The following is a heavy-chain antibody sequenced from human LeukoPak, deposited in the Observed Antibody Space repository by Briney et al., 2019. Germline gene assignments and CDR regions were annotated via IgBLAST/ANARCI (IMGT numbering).Heavy chain of an antibody. CDR3: ARAKYYNSLSSFTR. Sequence: GESLKISCKASGYTFTSYWIGWVRQMPGKGLEWMGIIYPGDSDTRYSPSFQGQVTISADKSISSAYLQWSNLKASDTAMYYCARAKYYNSLSSFTRWGQGTLVTVSS. V-gene: IGHV5-51*01. CDR1: GYTFTSYW. J-gene: IGHJ4*02. CDR2: IYPGDSDT. D-gene: IGHD3-3*01.